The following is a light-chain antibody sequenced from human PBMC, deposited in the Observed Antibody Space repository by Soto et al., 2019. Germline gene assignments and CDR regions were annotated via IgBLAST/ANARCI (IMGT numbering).Light chain of an antibody. V-gene: IGLV1-40*01. CDR3: QSYDSSLSGSV. CDR1: SSKIGAGYD. CDR2: NNN. J-gene: IGLJ3*02. Sequence: QPVLTQPPSVSGPPGQRVTISCTGSSSKIGAGYDVHWYQQLPGTAPKLLIYNNNNRPSGVPDRFSGSKSGTSASLAITGLQAEDEADYYCQSYDSSLSGSVFGGGTKLTVL.